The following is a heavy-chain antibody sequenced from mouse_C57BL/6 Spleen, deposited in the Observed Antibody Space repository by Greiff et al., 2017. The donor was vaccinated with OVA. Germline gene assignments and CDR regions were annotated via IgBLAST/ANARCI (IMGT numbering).Heavy chain of an antibody. CDR2: IRSKSNNYAT. V-gene: IGHV10-1*01. J-gene: IGHJ4*01. D-gene: IGHD2-1*01. CDR3: VRQFLLSMDY. Sequence: EVKLLESGGGLVQPKGSLKLSCAASGFSFNTYAMNWVRQAPGKGLEWVARIRSKSNNYATYYADSVKDRFTISRDDSESMLYLQMNNLKTEDTAMYYCVRQFLLSMDYWGQGTSVTVSS. CDR1: GFSFNTYA.